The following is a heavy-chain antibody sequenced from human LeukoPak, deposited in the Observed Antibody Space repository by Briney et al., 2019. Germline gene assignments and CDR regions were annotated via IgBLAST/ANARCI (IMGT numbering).Heavy chain of an antibody. J-gene: IGHJ4*02. Sequence: SETLSLTCTVSGGSISSSSYYWGWIRQPPGKGLEWIGSIYYSGSTYYNPSLKSRVTISVDTSKNQFSLKLSSVTAADTAVYYCARSHPLPSGYHDYWGQGSLVTVSS. CDR1: GGSISSSSYY. D-gene: IGHD3-22*01. CDR3: ARSHPLPSGYHDY. CDR2: IYYSGST. V-gene: IGHV4-39*07.